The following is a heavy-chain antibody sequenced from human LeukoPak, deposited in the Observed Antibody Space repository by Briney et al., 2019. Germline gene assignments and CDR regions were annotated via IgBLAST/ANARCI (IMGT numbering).Heavy chain of an antibody. CDR1: GGSFSGYY. CDR3: ARDAYCSSTSCYRTDAFDI. V-gene: IGHV4-34*01. Sequence: PSETLSLTCAVYGGSFSGYYWSWIRQPPGKVLECIGEINHSGSTNYNPSLKSRVTISVDTSKNQFSLKLSSVTAADTAVYYCARDAYCSSTSCYRTDAFDIWGQGTMVTVSS. D-gene: IGHD2-2*02. CDR2: INHSGST. J-gene: IGHJ3*02.